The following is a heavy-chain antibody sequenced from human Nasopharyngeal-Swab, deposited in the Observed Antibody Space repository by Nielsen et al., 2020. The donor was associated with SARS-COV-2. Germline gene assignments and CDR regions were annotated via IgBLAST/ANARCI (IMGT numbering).Heavy chain of an antibody. CDR3: ARAGRYDSSGYPLY. D-gene: IGHD3-22*01. J-gene: IGHJ4*02. Sequence: GESLKISCAASGFTFRSYEMNWVRQAPGKGLEWVSYISSSGSTIYYADSVKGRFTISRDNAKNSLYLQMNSLRAEDTAVYYCARAGRYDSSGYPLYWGQGTLVTVSS. CDR1: GFTFRSYE. V-gene: IGHV3-48*03. CDR2: ISSSGSTI.